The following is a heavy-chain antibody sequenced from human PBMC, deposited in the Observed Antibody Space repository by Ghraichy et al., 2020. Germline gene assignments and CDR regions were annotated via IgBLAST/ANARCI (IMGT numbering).Heavy chain of an antibody. V-gene: IGHV3-48*03. CDR2: ISSSGSTI. Sequence: GGSLRLSCAASGFTFSSYEMNWVRQAPGKGLEWVSYISSSGSTIYYADSVKGRFTISRDNAKNSLYLQMNSLRAEDTAVYYCARETYYYDSSGYYYAERWGYYYYYGMDVWGQGTTVTVSS. CDR1: GFTFSSYE. D-gene: IGHD3-22*01. J-gene: IGHJ6*02. CDR3: ARETYYYDSSGYYYAERWGYYYYYGMDV.